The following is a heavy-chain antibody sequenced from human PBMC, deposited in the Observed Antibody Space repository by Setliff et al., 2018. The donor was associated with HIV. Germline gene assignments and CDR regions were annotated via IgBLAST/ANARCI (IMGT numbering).Heavy chain of an antibody. Sequence: GASVKVSCKASGYVFTTYYIHWVRRTPGQGLELMGIINPSGGATTSARKLQGRVTMTKDKSTTTVHMELSSLKSEDTAVYYCARGGRLDGTSGFYYPLQFWGQGTRVTVSS. J-gene: IGHJ4*02. V-gene: IGHV1-46*04. CDR2: INPSGGAT. CDR1: GYVFTTYY. CDR3: ARGGRLDGTSGFYYPLQF. D-gene: IGHD3-22*01.